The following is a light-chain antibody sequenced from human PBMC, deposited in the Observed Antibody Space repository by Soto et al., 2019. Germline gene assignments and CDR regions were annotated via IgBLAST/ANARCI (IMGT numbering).Light chain of an antibody. CDR1: QTVRSN. V-gene: IGKV3-15*01. Sequence: EIVMTQSPATLSVSPAERATLSCRASQTVRSNLAWYQQKPGQPPRLLVYGASTRAAGIPARFSGSGSGTEFTLTISSLQSEDFAVYYCQQYNSWPRTFGQGTKVEI. J-gene: IGKJ1*01. CDR2: GAS. CDR3: QQYNSWPRT.